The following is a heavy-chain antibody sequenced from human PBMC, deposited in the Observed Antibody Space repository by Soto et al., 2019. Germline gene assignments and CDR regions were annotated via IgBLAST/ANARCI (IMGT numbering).Heavy chain of an antibody. J-gene: IGHJ6*02. CDR1: GYSFTSYW. V-gene: IGHV5-51*01. D-gene: IGHD6-6*01. CDR2: IYPGDSDT. Sequence: GESLKISCKGSGYSFTSYWIGWVRQMPGKGLEWMGIIYPGDSDTRYSPSFQGQVTISADKSISTAHLQWSSLKASDTAMYYCARERNEYSSSSGLYPNYYYYGMDVWGQGTTVTVSS. CDR3: ARERNEYSSSSGLYPNYYYYGMDV.